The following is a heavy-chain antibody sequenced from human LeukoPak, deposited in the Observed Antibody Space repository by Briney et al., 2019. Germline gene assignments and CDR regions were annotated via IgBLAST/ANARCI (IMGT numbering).Heavy chain of an antibody. CDR3: ARPAGRDYYDSSGYVLY. D-gene: IGHD3-22*01. J-gene: IGHJ4*02. CDR2: ISAYNGNT. CDR1: GYTFTSYS. Sequence: ASVKVSCKASGYTFTSYSINWVRQAPGQGLEWTGRISAYNGNTDYAQKFQGRVTVTTDTSTSTAYMELRSLRLDDTAVYYCARPAGRDYYDSSGYVLYWGQGTRVTVSS. V-gene: IGHV1-18*01.